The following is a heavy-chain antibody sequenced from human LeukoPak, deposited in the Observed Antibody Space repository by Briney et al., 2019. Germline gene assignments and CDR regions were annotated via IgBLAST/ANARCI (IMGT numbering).Heavy chain of an antibody. CDR2: LFYSGST. Sequence: SETLSLTCIVSGGSISSSGYYWGWIRQSPGKGMEWIASLFYSGSTHYNPSLKSRVTISGDTSKNQFSLKLSSVTAADTAVYYCARLMVPGIAAYFDYWGQGTLVTVSS. CDR3: ARLMVPGIAAYFDY. J-gene: IGHJ4*02. D-gene: IGHD6-13*01. CDR1: GGSISSSGYY. V-gene: IGHV4-39*01.